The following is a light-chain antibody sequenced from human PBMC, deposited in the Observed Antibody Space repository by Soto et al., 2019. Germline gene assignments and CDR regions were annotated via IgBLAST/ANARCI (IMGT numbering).Light chain of an antibody. J-gene: IGLJ2*01. Sequence: QPVLTQPPSASGTPGQRVTISCSGSSSNVGSNPVDWYQQIPGTAPKVLIYSVNQRPAGVPDRFSGSKSGTSASLAINGLQSEDGSNYYCAAWDDSLNALVFGGGTKVTVL. V-gene: IGLV1-44*01. CDR3: AAWDDSLNALV. CDR2: SVN. CDR1: SSNVGSNP.